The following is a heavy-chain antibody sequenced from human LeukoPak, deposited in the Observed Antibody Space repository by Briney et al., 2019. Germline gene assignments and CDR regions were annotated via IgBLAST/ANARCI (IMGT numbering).Heavy chain of an antibody. Sequence: GGSLRLSCAASGFTFSSYSMNWVRQAPGKGLEWVSAISGSGGSTYYADSVKGRFTISRDNSKNTLYLQMNSLRAEDTAVYYCANSIAVAEDFDYWGQGTLVTVSS. CDR1: GFTFSSYS. J-gene: IGHJ4*02. CDR3: ANSIAVAEDFDY. D-gene: IGHD6-19*01. CDR2: ISGSGGST. V-gene: IGHV3-23*01.